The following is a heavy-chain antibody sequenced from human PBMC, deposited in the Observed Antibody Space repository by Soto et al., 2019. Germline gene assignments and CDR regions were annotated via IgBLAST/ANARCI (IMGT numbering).Heavy chain of an antibody. CDR2: IIPIFGTA. J-gene: IGHJ1*01. CDR1: GGTFSSYA. Sequence: ASVKVSCRASGGTFSSYAISWVRQAPGQGLEWMGGIIPIFGTANYAQKVQGRVTITADESTSTAYMELSSLRSEDTAVYYCASDPEDSSGYYYEYFQHWGQGTLVTVSS. D-gene: IGHD3-22*01. V-gene: IGHV1-69*13. CDR3: ASDPEDSSGYYYEYFQH.